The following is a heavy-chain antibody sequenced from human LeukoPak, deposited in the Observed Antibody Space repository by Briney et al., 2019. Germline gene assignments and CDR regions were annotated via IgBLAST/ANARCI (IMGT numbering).Heavy chain of an antibody. J-gene: IGHJ4*02. CDR3: ASLYDTSGRDC. CDR2: IGTRGSPI. CDR1: GFTFGSYE. V-gene: IGHV3-48*03. D-gene: IGHD3-22*01. Sequence: GGSLRLSCAASGFTFGSYEMNWVRQAPGKGLEWVSYIGTRGSPIYYSDSVKGRFTISRDNAKNSLYLQMNSLRVEDTAVYYCASLYDTSGRDCWGQGTLVTVSS.